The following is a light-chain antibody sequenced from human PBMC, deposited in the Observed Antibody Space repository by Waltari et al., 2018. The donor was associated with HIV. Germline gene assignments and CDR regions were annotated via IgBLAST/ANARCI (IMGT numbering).Light chain of an antibody. V-gene: IGKV4-1*01. CDR1: QTVLYNSNNKNH. Sequence: DIVMTQSPASLAVSLGERATISCKSSQTVLYNSNNKNHLAWYQQKAGQPPKLLIYWASIREIGVPERFTGSGSGTDFNLTISSLRADDVAVYYCQQFFTFPRTFGQGTKVEI. CDR3: QQFFTFPRT. J-gene: IGKJ1*01. CDR2: WAS.